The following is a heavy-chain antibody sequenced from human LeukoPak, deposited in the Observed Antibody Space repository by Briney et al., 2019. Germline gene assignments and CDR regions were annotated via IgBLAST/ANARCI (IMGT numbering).Heavy chain of an antibody. CDR1: GYTFTSYA. J-gene: IGHJ4*02. V-gene: IGHV7-4-1*02. CDR3: ARDGLPGRYYYDSSGYYYEPPTNFDY. D-gene: IGHD3-22*01. Sequence: ASVKVSCKASGYTFTSYAMNWVRQAPGQGLEWMGWINTNTGNPTYAQGFTGRFVFSLDTSVSAAYLQISSLKAEDTAVYYCARDGLPGRYYYDSSGYYYEPPTNFDYWGQGTLVTVSS. CDR2: INTNTGNP.